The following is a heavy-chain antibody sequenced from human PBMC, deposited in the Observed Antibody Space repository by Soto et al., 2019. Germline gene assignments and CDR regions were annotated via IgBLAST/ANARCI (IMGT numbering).Heavy chain of an antibody. J-gene: IGHJ6*02. V-gene: IGHV4-39*01. CDR2: IYYSGST. CDR1: GGSISSSSYY. D-gene: IGHD3-3*01. Sequence: SETLSLTCTVSGGSISSSSYYWGWIRQPPGKGLEWIGSIYYSGSTYYNPSLKSRVTISVDTSKNQFSLKLSSVTAADTAVYYCARLQEVRSLVSRYYGMDVWGQGTTVTVSS. CDR3: ARLQEVRSLVSRYYGMDV.